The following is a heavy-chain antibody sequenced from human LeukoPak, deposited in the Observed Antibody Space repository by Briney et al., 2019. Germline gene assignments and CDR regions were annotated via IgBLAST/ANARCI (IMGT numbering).Heavy chain of an antibody. CDR3: AKAEGYDILTGLDY. D-gene: IGHD3-9*01. J-gene: IGHJ4*02. Sequence: PGRSLRLSCAASGFTFSSYGIHWVRQAPGKGLEWVAVISYDGSNKYYADSVKGRFTISRDNSKNTLYLQMNSLRTEDTAVYYCAKAEGYDILTGLDYWGQGTLVTVSS. V-gene: IGHV3-30*18. CDR1: GFTFSSYG. CDR2: ISYDGSNK.